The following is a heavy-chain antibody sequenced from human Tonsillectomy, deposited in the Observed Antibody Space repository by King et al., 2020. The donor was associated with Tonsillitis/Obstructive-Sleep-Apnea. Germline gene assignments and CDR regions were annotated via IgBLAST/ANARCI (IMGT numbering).Heavy chain of an antibody. V-gene: IGHV2-5*02. Sequence: ITLKESGPTLVKPTQTLTLTCTFSGFSLSTSAVGVGWIRQPPGKALEWLALIYWDDDKRYSPSLKSRLTITKDTSKNQVVLTMTNMDPVDTATYYCVRLADGSGSYYTTHFDCWGQGTLVTVSS. D-gene: IGHD3-10*01. J-gene: IGHJ4*02. CDR1: GFSLSTSAVG. CDR2: IYWDDDK. CDR3: VRLADGSGSYYTTHFDC.